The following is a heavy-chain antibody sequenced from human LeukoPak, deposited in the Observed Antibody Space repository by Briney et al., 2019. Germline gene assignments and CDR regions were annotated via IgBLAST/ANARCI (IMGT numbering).Heavy chain of an antibody. CDR2: IYYSGNT. V-gene: IGHV4-59*01. Sequence: SETLSLTCTVSGDSTTNYHCSWIRQPPGKGLEWIGYIYYSGNTNCNPSLKSRVTISVDTSNNQFSLNLSSVTAADTAVYYCARGPTRYYFDYWGQGTLVTVSS. CDR1: GDSTTNYH. J-gene: IGHJ4*02. CDR3: ARGPTRYYFDY.